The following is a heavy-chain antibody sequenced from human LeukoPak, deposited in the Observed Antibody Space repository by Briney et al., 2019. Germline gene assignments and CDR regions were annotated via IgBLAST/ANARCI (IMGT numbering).Heavy chain of an antibody. J-gene: IGHJ4*02. V-gene: IGHV1-18*01. Sequence: ASVKVSCKASGYXFTSYGISWVRQAPGQGLEWMGWISAYNGNTNYAQKLQGRVTMTTDTSTSTAYMELRSLRSDDTAVYYCALDIVVVSAADTAFDYWGQGTLVTVSS. D-gene: IGHD2-2*03. CDR1: GYXFTSYG. CDR2: ISAYNGNT. CDR3: ALDIVVVSAADTAFDY.